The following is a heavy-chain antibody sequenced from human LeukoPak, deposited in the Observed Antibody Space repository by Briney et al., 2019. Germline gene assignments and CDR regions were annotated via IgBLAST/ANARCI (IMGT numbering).Heavy chain of an antibody. CDR3: ARDKVVGPTKFDS. J-gene: IGHJ5*01. V-gene: IGHV3-7*01. D-gene: IGHD1-26*01. CDR1: GFTFGDYA. CDR2: IKQDGGEI. Sequence: GGSLRLSCTASGFTFGDYAMSWVRQAPGKGLEWVANIKQDGGEIYYVDSVKGRFTISRDNAKNSVYLHMNSLRAEDTAVYYCARDKVVGPTKFDSWGQGTLVTVSS.